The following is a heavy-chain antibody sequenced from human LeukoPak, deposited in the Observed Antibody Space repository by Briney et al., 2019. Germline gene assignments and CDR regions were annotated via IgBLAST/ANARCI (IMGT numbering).Heavy chain of an antibody. CDR2: ISGSGGST. CDR3: AKDNYGSGSYYSYYFDY. D-gene: IGHD3-10*01. V-gene: IGHV3-23*01. CDR1: GFTFSSYA. J-gene: IGHJ4*02. Sequence: PGGSLRLSCAAPGFTFSSYAMSWVRQAPGKGLEWVSAISGSGGSTYYADSVKGRFTISRDNSKNTLYLQMNSLRAEDTAVYYCAKDNYGSGSYYSYYFDYWGQGTLVTVSS.